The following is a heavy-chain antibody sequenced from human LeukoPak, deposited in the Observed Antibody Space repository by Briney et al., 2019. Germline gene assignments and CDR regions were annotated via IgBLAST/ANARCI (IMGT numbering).Heavy chain of an antibody. D-gene: IGHD1-26*01. CDR3: AGYSGSYYGPDY. Sequence: SETLSLTCAVYGGSFSGYYWSWIRQPPGKGLEWIGEINHSGSTNYNPSLKSRVTISVDTSKNQFSLKLSSVTAADTAVYYCAGYSGSYYGPDYWGQGTLVTVSS. V-gene: IGHV4-34*01. J-gene: IGHJ4*02. CDR1: GGSFSGYY. CDR2: INHSGST.